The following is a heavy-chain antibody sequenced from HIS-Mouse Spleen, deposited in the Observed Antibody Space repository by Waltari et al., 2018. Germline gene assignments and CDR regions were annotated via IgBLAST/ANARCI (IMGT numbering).Heavy chain of an antibody. CDR3: AREIPYSSSWYDWYFDL. V-gene: IGHV4-39*07. CDR1: GGSIRSSSYY. J-gene: IGHJ2*01. D-gene: IGHD6-13*01. Sequence: QLQLQESGPGLVKPSETLSLTCTVSGGSIRSSSYYWVWIRPPPGKGLEWIGCIYYSGSTYYNPSLKSRVTISVDTSKNQFSLKLSSVTAADTAVYYCAREIPYSSSWYDWYFDLWGRGTLVTVSS. CDR2: IYYSGST.